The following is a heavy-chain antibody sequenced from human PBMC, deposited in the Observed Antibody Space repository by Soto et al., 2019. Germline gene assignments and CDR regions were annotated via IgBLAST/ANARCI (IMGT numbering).Heavy chain of an antibody. CDR2: ISYDGSNK. CDR3: ASPFSTYSSSWYRDYYGMDV. D-gene: IGHD6-13*01. V-gene: IGHV3-30*03. CDR1: GFTFSSYG. Sequence: QVQLVESGGGVVQPGRSLRLSCAASGFTFSSYGMHWVRQAPGKGLEWVAVISYDGSNKYYADSVKSRFTISRDNSKNTLYLQMNSLRAEDTAVYYCASPFSTYSSSWYRDYYGMDVWGQGTTVTVSS. J-gene: IGHJ6*02.